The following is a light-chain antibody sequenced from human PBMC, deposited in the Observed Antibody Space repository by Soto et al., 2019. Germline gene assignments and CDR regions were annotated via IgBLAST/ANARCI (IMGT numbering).Light chain of an antibody. V-gene: IGKV3-15*01. CDR3: QQYSNWPRT. CDR2: GAS. CDR1: RSVSSN. Sequence: LVMTPSPATLSVSPGERAALSCRASRSVSSNLAWYQQRPGQAPRLLIYGASTRATDIPPRFSGSGSGTEFILTISSLQSEDFAVYYCQQYSNWPRTFGQGTKVDI. J-gene: IGKJ1*01.